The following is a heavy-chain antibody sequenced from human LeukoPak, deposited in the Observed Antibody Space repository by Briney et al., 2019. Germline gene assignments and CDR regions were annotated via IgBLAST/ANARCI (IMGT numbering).Heavy chain of an antibody. CDR1: GGSINSYY. CDR3: ARSCGSGSLNLPLPDV. V-gene: IGHV4-59*01. CDR2: IYYSGRT. D-gene: IGHD3-10*01. J-gene: IGHJ6*03. Sequence: PSETLSLTCTVSGGSINSYYWSWIRQPPGAGLEGIGYIYYSGRTNYNPSLKSRVTISVDTSKNQFSLKLSSVTAADTAVYYCARSCGSGSLNLPLPDVWGKGTTVTVSS.